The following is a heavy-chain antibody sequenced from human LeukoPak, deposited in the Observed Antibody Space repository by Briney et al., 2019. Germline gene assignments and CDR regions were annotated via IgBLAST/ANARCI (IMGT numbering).Heavy chain of an antibody. Sequence: PGGALRLSCAASGFTFSNAWMSWVRQAPGKGLEWVGRIKSKTDGGTTDYAAPVKGRFTISRDDSKNTLYLQMNSLKTEDTAVYYCTTDHGKWLDAFDIWGQGTMVTVSS. V-gene: IGHV3-15*01. D-gene: IGHD3-22*01. CDR3: TTDHGKWLDAFDI. J-gene: IGHJ3*02. CDR1: GFTFSNAW. CDR2: IKSKTDGGTT.